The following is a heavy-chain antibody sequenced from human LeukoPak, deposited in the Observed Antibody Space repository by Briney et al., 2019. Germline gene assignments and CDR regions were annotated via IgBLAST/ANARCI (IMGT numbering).Heavy chain of an antibody. V-gene: IGHV4-31*03. J-gene: IGHJ4*02. Sequence: PSQTLSLTCTVSGGSISSGGYYWSWIRQHPGKGLEWIGYIYYSGSTYYNPSLKSRVTISVDTSKNQFSLKLSSVTAADTAVYYCARLRGYCSGGSCYSWVIFDYWGQGTLVTVSS. CDR1: GGSISSGGYY. D-gene: IGHD2-15*01. CDR2: IYYSGST. CDR3: ARLRGYCSGGSCYSWVIFDY.